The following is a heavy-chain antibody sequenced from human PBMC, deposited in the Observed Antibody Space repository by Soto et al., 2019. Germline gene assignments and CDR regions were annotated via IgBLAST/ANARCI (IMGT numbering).Heavy chain of an antibody. CDR3: ARMASFCSLNWFDP. J-gene: IGHJ5*01. V-gene: IGHV1-8*01. Sequence: ASVKVSCNASGYTFTNNDVTWVRQATGQGLECIGWMNPGSGDTGYAQKFQGRVTMTRDISIATAYMELSSLRSEDTAIYYCARMASFCSLNWFDPWGQGTLVTVSS. CDR2: MNPGSGDT. CDR1: GYTFTNND. D-gene: IGHD3-10*02.